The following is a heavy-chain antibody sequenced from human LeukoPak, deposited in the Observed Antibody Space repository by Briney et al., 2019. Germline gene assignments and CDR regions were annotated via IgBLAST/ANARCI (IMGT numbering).Heavy chain of an antibody. CDR1: GFTFSSYA. J-gene: IGHJ3*02. D-gene: IGHD1-7*01. CDR2: ISFDGSTK. Sequence: SGGSLRLSCAASGFTFSSYAMHWVRQAPGKGLEWVAVISFDGSTKYYADSVKGRFTISRDNSKNTLYVQMNSLRVEDTAVYFCARVGGGTAGLDIWGRGTVVIVSS. V-gene: IGHV3-30*04. CDR3: ARVGGGTAGLDI.